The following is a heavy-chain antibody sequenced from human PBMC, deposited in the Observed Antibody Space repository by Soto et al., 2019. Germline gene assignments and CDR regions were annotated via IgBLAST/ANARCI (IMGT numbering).Heavy chain of an antibody. D-gene: IGHD2-2*01. J-gene: IGHJ6*02. CDR2: ISGSGGST. CDR1: GFTFSSYA. Sequence: EVQLLESGGGLVQPGGSLRLSCAASGFTFSSYAMSWVRQAPGKGLEWVSAISGSGGSTYYADSVKGRFTISRDNSKNTLYLQMNGLRAEDTAVYYCAKSDSYCSSTSCYAEYYYYGMDVWGQGTTVTVSS. CDR3: AKSDSYCSSTSCYAEYYYYGMDV. V-gene: IGHV3-23*01.